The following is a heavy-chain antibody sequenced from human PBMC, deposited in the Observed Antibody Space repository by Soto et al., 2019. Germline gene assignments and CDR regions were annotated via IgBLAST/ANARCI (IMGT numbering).Heavy chain of an antibody. D-gene: IGHD2-15*01. CDR1: GGSIRSGVYY. V-gene: IGHV4-30-2*01. CDR2: IYHSGST. Sequence: QLQLQESGSGLVKPSQTLSLTCAVSGGSIRSGVYYSSWIRQPPGKGLEWIGYIYHSGSTYYNPSLKSRVIISVDRSKNQCSLKLSSVTAADTAVDYCARGQVVAAQHWGQGTLVTVSS. CDR3: ARGQVVAAQH. J-gene: IGHJ4*02.